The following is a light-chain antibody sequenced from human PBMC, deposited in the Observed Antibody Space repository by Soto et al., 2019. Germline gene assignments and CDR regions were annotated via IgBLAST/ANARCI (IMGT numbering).Light chain of an antibody. CDR1: QSVYTY. Sequence: EIVLTQSPATLSMSPGERATLSCRASQSVYTYLAWYQQKPGQAPRLLIYDASNRATGIPARFSGSGSGTDFTLTIGRLEPEEFAVYYCQQRSSWPLTFGGGTKLEI. CDR2: DAS. J-gene: IGKJ4*01. V-gene: IGKV3-11*01. CDR3: QQRSSWPLT.